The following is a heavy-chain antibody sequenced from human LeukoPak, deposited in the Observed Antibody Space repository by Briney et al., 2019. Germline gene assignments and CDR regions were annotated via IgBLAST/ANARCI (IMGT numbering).Heavy chain of an antibody. CDR3: ARELELRY. D-gene: IGHD1-7*01. J-gene: IGHJ4*02. Sequence: SETLSLTCTVSGGSISSYYWSWIRQPPGKGPEWIGYIYYSGSTSYNPSLKSRVTISVDRSKNQFSLKLSSVTAADTAVYYCARELELRYWGQGTLVTVSS. V-gene: IGHV4-59*12. CDR1: GGSISSYY. CDR2: IYYSGST.